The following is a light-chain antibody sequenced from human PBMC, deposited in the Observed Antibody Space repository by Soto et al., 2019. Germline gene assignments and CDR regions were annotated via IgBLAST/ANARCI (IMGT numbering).Light chain of an antibody. Sequence: DIQMTQSPSSLSASVGDRVTITCRASQGISNFLAWYQQKPGKVPKLLISAASTLQSGVPSRFTASGSGTDFSLTITRLQPEDVATYYFQKYSSVITFGQGRRLESK. CDR1: QGISNF. V-gene: IGKV1-27*01. J-gene: IGKJ5*01. CDR2: AAS. CDR3: QKYSSVIT.